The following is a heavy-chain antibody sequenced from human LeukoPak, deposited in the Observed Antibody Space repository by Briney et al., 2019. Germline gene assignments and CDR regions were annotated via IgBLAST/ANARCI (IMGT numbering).Heavy chain of an antibody. V-gene: IGHV4-59*01. J-gene: IGHJ3*02. Sequence: SETLSLTCSVSGGSISSDHWNWIRQTPGKVLEWIGCIYYSGRTYYNPSLKSRVTIAVDMSKSQFSLRLTSVTAADPAVYYCARKNDFEIWGQGTLVTVSS. D-gene: IGHD2/OR15-2a*01. CDR2: IYYSGRT. CDR3: ARKNDFEI. CDR1: GGSISSDH.